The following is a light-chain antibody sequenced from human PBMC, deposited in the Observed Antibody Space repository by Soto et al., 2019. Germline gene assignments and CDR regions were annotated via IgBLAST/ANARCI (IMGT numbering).Light chain of an antibody. CDR3: QQYHTSSIT. J-gene: IGKJ5*01. CDR1: QTISSW. CDR2: DAS. Sequence: DIQMTQSPATLCASVGDRGTITCRASQTISSWLAWYQQKPGKAPNLLIYDASTLERGVPSRFSGTGSGTEFTLTIDRLQPDDFATYYCQQYHTSSITFGQGTRLEIK. V-gene: IGKV1-5*01.